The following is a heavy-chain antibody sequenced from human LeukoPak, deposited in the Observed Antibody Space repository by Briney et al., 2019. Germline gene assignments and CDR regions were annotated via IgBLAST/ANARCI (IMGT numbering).Heavy chain of an antibody. Sequence: ASVKVSCKASGYTFTSYHMHWVRQAPGQGLEWMGLINPSSGSTKYAQKFQGRVTITRDTSASTAYMELSSLRPEDTAVYYCAREVVVAGPYYFDYWGGGTLVSVSS. D-gene: IGHD3-22*01. CDR1: GYTFTSYH. CDR2: INPSSGST. J-gene: IGHJ4*02. CDR3: AREVVVAGPYYFDY. V-gene: IGHV1-3*01.